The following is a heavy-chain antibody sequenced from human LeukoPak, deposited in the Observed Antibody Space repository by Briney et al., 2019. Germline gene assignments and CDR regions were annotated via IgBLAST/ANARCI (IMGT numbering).Heavy chain of an antibody. CDR2: IYTSGST. CDR3: ARGREEMATIPEYYFDY. J-gene: IGHJ4*02. D-gene: IGHD5-24*01. V-gene: IGHV4-4*07. CDR1: GGSISSYY. Sequence: SETLSLTCTVSGGSISSYYWSWIRQPAGKGLERIGRIYTSGSTNYNPSLKSRVTMSVDTSKNQFSLKLSSVTAADTAVYYCARGREEMATIPEYYFDYWGQGTLVTVSS.